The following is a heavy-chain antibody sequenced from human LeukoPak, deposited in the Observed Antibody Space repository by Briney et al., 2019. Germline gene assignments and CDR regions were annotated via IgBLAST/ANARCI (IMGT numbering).Heavy chain of an antibody. J-gene: IGHJ4*02. CDR3: SREGSY. Sequence: PPGGSLRLSCAASGFTVSSNYMSWVREAPGKGLEWVSAIVGSGDTAYHADSVKGRFTISRDNSKNTLYLQMNSLRAEDTALYYCSREGSYWGQGTLVTVCS. CDR1: GFTVSSNY. V-gene: IGHV3-23*01. D-gene: IGHD2-15*01. CDR2: IVGSGDTA.